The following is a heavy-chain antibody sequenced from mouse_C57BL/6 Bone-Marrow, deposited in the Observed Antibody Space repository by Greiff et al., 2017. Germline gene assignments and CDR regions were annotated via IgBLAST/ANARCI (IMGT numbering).Heavy chain of an antibody. Sequence: EVQGVESGGGLVKPGGSLKLSCAASGFTFSSYAMSWVRQTPEKRLEWVATISDGGSYTYYPDNVKGRFTISRDNAKNNLYLQMSHLKSEDTAMYYCARGYYDDYWGQGTTLTGSS. CDR2: ISDGGSYT. J-gene: IGHJ2*01. CDR3: ARGYYDDY. CDR1: GFTFSSYA. D-gene: IGHD2-4*01. V-gene: IGHV5-4*01.